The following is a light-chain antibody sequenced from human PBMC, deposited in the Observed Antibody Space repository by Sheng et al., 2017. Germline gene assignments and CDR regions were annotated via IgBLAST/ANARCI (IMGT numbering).Light chain of an antibody. Sequence: EIVLTQSPAILSLSPGERATVSCRASQSVSYYLAWYQQKPGQAPRLLIYAASNRATGIPARFSGSGSGTDFNLTISSLEPEDFAVYYCQQVFTFGPGTKVDIK. J-gene: IGKJ3*01. CDR3: QQVFT. CDR1: QSVSYY. V-gene: IGKV3-11*01. CDR2: AAS.